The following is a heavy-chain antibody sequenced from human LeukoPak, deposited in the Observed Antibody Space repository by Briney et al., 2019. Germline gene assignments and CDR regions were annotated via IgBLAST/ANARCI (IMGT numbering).Heavy chain of an antibody. CDR2: LEPSGNER. J-gene: IGHJ3*02. CDR3: ARGSHGDYLTDAFDI. Sequence: GGSLRLSCAVSGFTIGSHFMGWVRHLPGKGLQCVAILEPSGNERNYVDSVKGRFSISRDNAKNSLYLQMNSLRAEDTAVYYCARGSHGDYLTDAFDIWGQGTMVTVSS. D-gene: IGHD4-17*01. V-gene: IGHV3-7*01. CDR1: GFTIGSHF.